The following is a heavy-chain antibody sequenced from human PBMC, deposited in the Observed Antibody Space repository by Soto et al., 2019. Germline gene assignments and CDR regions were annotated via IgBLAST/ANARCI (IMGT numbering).Heavy chain of an antibody. D-gene: IGHD1-7*01. Sequence: SETLSLTCTVSGGSISSGVYYWIWIRQHPGKGLEWIGYIYYSGSTYYNPSLKSRVTISVDTSKNQFSLKLSSVTAADTAVYYCAREPELNYPYFDYWGQGTLVTVSS. V-gene: IGHV4-31*03. CDR2: IYYSGST. CDR1: GGSISSGVYY. J-gene: IGHJ4*02. CDR3: AREPELNYPYFDY.